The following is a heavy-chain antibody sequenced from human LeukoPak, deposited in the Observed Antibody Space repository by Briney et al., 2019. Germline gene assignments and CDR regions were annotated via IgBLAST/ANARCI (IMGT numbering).Heavy chain of an antibody. D-gene: IGHD3-3*01. CDR2: ISSSGSTI. CDR1: GFTFSSYE. Sequence: PGGSLRLSCAAAGFTFSSYEMNWVRQAPGKGLEWVSYISSSGSTIYYGDSVKGRFTISRDNAKNSLYLQMNSLRAEDTAVYYCARAAPPRYYDFWSGYNYFDYWGQGTLVTVSP. J-gene: IGHJ4*02. V-gene: IGHV3-48*03. CDR3: ARAAPPRYYDFWSGYNYFDY.